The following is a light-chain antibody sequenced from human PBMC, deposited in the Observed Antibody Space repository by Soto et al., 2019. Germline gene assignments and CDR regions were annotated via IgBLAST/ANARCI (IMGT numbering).Light chain of an antibody. CDR2: DNN. CDR1: TSNIGNNY. CDR3: GTWDSSLSAVV. Sequence: QSVLTQPPSVSAAPGQTVIISCSGSTSNIGNNYVSWYQQLPRTAPKLLIYDNNNRLSGIPDRFSGSKSGTSATLGITGLQTGDEADYYCGTWDSSLSAVVFGGGTKLTVL. V-gene: IGLV1-51*01. J-gene: IGLJ2*01.